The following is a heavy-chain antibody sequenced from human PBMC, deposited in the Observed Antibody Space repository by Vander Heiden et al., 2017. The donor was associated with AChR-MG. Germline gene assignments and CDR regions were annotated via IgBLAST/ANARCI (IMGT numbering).Heavy chain of an antibody. CDR1: GFSFSSYS. J-gene: IGHJ4*02. Sequence: EVQLVEPGGGLVKPGGSLRLSCAASGFSFSSYSMSWVRLAPGKGLEWVSSISSGSTYTHYADSVKGRFTISRDNAKNSLYLQVQSMRAEDAAKYYCARGAQEQLLSPFDYWGQGTLVTVSS. CDR2: ISSGSTYT. CDR3: ARGAQEQLLSPFDY. D-gene: IGHD2-2*01. V-gene: IGHV3-21*02.